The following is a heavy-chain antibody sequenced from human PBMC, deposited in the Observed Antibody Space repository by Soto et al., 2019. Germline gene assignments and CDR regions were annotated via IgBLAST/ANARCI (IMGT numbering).Heavy chain of an antibody. CDR2: IHTSGSA. Sequence: PSETLSHTCHVSGGSISSDYWTWIRQPAGKGRELIGRIHTSGSANYSPSLKSRVTMSVDTSKNQFSLKRYAVTAADTAVYYCARFTMTGRVFDYWGQGTLDTVSS. CDR3: ARFTMTGRVFDY. D-gene: IGHD3-10*01. CDR1: GGSISSDY. V-gene: IGHV4-4*07. J-gene: IGHJ4*02.